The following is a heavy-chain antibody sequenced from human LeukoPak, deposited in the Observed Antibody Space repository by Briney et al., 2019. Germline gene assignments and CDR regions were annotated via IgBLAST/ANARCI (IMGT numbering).Heavy chain of an antibody. CDR3: ARQPAAAGNMGAFDI. V-gene: IGHV5-51*01. Sequence: GESLKISCKGSGYSFTSYWIGWVRQMPGKGLEWIGIIYPGDSDTRYSPSFQGQVTISADKSISTAYLQWSSLKASDTAMYYCARQPAAAGNMGAFDIWGQGTMVTVSS. CDR2: IYPGDSDT. CDR1: GYSFTSYW. J-gene: IGHJ3*02. D-gene: IGHD6-13*01.